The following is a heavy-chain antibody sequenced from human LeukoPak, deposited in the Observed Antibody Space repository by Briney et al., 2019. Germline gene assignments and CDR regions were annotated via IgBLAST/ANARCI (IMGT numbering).Heavy chain of an antibody. D-gene: IGHD5-18*01. CDR2: ISGSGGST. V-gene: IGHV3-23*01. Sequence: GGSLRHSCAASGFTFSSYAMNWVRQAPGKGLEWVSAISGSGGSTYYADSVKGRFTISRDNSKNTLYLQMSSLRAEDTAVYYCAKGRGIQLWLGIDYWGQGTLVTVSS. J-gene: IGHJ4*02. CDR3: AKGRGIQLWLGIDY. CDR1: GFTFSSYA.